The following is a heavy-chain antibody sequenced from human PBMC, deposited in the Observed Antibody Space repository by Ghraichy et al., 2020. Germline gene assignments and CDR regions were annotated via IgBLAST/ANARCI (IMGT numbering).Heavy chain of an antibody. V-gene: IGHV3-21*01. CDR3: AREGPGICGGSSCPPDYFDY. CDR1: GFTFSTFT. Sequence: GESLNISCAASGFTFSTFTMDWVRQAPGRGLEWLSAISRTSDHIHYADSLKGRFTVSQDNAKNSLFLQIKSLRDEDTGVYYCAREGPGICGGSSCPPDYFDYWGQGTLVIVSS. J-gene: IGHJ4*01. D-gene: IGHD2-15*01. CDR2: ISRTSDHI.